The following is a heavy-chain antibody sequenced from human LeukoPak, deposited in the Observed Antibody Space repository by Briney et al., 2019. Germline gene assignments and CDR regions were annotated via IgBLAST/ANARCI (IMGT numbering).Heavy chain of an antibody. CDR2: VSASGGTT. V-gene: IGHV3-23*01. D-gene: IGHD3-10*01. CDR3: AKDRGPSIRGNDY. CDR1: GFTFSNYA. Sequence: PGGSLRLSCAASGFTFSNYAISWVRQAPGKGLEWVSAVSASGGTTYYADSVKGRFTISRDSSKNTLYLQMNSLRAEDTAVYYCAKDRGPSIRGNDYWGQGTLVTVSS. J-gene: IGHJ4*02.